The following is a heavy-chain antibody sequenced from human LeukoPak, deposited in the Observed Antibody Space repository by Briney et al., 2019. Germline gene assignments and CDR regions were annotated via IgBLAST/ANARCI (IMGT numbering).Heavy chain of an antibody. CDR1: GGSISSYY. J-gene: IGHJ6*02. Sequence: SETLSLTCTVSGGSISSYYWSWIRQPPGKGLEWIGYIYYSGSTNYNPSLKSRVTISVDTSKNQFSLKLSSVTAADTAVYYCARDRRLIYGMDVWGQGTTVTVSS. D-gene: IGHD2-21*02. CDR3: ARDRRLIYGMDV. V-gene: IGHV4-59*01. CDR2: IYYSGST.